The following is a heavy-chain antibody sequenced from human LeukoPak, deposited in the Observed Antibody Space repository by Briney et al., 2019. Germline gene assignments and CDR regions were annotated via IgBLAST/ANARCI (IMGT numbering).Heavy chain of an antibody. CDR3: AKGARGGWEISY. V-gene: IGHV3-30*02. CDR1: GFTFSSYD. CDR2: IRDDGSNK. D-gene: IGHD2-15*01. J-gene: IGHJ4*02. Sequence: GGSLRLSCAASGFTFSSYDMHWVRQAPGKGLEWVTFIRDDGSNKYYADSVKGRFTISRDNSKNTLYLQMNSLRAEDTAVYYCAKGARGGWEISYWGQGTLVTVSS.